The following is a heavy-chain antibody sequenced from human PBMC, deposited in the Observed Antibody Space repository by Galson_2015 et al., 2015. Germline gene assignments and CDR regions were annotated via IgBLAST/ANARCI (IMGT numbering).Heavy chain of an antibody. V-gene: IGHV3-21*01. Sequence: SLRLSCAASGFTIGGYNMNWVRQTPGKGLEWVSSITTSSSYIKYADSVEGRFTISRDNAHNSLYLQMNSLRAEDTAVYYCARDHCGGDCHPSYYYDMDVWGQGTTVAVSS. CDR2: ITTSSSYI. J-gene: IGHJ6*02. CDR1: GFTIGGYN. D-gene: IGHD2-21*02. CDR3: ARDHCGGDCHPSYYYDMDV.